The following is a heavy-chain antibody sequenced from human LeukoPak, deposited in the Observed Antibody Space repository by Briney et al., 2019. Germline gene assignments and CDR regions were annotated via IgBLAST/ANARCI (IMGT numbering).Heavy chain of an antibody. Sequence: SGPALVKPTQTLTLTCTFSGFSLSTSGMCVSXXXXXXXXALEWLALIDWDDDKYYSTSLKTRLTISKDTSKNQVVLTMTNMDPVDTATYYCARTPSGYDSTFDYWGQGTLVTVSS. J-gene: IGHJ4*02. CDR2: IDWDDDK. V-gene: IGHV2-70*01. D-gene: IGHD5-12*01. CDR1: GFSLSTSGMC. CDR3: ARTPSGYDSTFDY.